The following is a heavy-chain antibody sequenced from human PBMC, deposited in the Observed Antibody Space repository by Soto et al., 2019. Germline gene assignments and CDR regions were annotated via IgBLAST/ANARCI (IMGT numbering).Heavy chain of an antibody. CDR2: INPSSGGT. V-gene: IGHV1-2*04. Sequence: GASVKVSCKASGYTFTGYYRHWVRQAPGQGLEWMGWINPSSGGTNYAQKFQGWVTMTRDTSISTAYMELSRLRSDDTAVYYCARADRSSGWYYFDYWGQGTLVTVSS. J-gene: IGHJ4*02. D-gene: IGHD3-22*01. CDR3: ARADRSSGWYYFDY. CDR1: GYTFTGYY.